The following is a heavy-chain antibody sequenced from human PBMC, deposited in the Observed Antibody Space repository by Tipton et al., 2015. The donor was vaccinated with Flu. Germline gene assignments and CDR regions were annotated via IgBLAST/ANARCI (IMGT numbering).Heavy chain of an antibody. D-gene: IGHD6-13*01. J-gene: IGHJ4*02. CDR2: IYHSGTT. Sequence: GLVKPSGTLSLTCAVSDGSISSSNWWTWVRQPPGKGLEWIGEIYHSGTTHYNPSLRSRVTISVDKSKNQFSLKLTSVTAADTAVYYCASHPVTSRAAAGGTDHWGQGTLVPVSS. CDR1: DGSISSSNW. V-gene: IGHV4-4*02. CDR3: ASHPVTSRAAAGGTDH.